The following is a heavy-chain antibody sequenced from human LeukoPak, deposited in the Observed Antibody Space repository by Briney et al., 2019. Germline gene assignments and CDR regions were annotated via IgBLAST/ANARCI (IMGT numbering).Heavy chain of an antibody. CDR2: IKQDGSEK. D-gene: IGHD5-24*01. CDR3: ARWLELMRNFDW. J-gene: IGHJ4*02. CDR1: GFTFSDYW. Sequence: GGSLRLSCIGSGFTFSDYWMSWVRQAPGKGLEWVANIKQDGSEKDYVDALKGRFTISRDNAKNSLYLQMNSLRAEDTAVYYCARWLELMRNFDWWGQGTLVTVSS. V-gene: IGHV3-7*01.